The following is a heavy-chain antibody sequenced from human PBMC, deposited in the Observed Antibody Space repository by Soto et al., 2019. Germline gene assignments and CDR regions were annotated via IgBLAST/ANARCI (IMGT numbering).Heavy chain of an antibody. Sequence: PVWSLRLSCTASLFNFPTYAMNLVLQSPFKLLELLSFIHMTHNVIFYADSVRGRFTISRDNSKNTLYLQMNSLRAEDTAVYYCAKGIEPTYYDFWSGYYRDNWFEPWGQGTLVTVSS. J-gene: IGHJ5*02. CDR1: LFNFPTYA. V-gene: IGHV3-NL1*01. D-gene: IGHD3-3*01. CDR3: AKGIEPTYYDFWSGYYRDNWFEP. CDR2: IHMTHNVI.